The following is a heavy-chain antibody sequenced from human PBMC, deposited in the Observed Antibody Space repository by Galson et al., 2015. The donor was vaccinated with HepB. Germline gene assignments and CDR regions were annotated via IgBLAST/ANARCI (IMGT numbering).Heavy chain of an antibody. J-gene: IGHJ4*02. CDR1: GFTFSSHA. CDR2: VSYDGNNK. V-gene: IGHV3-30-3*01. CDR3: ARQKVDTYGFFDY. Sequence: SLRLSCAASGFTFSSHAMHWVRQAPGRGLEWVAVVSYDGNNKYYADSVQGRFTISRDSSKNMVYLQMNSLRPEDTALYYCARQKVDTYGFFDYWGQGTMVTVSS. D-gene: IGHD5-18*01.